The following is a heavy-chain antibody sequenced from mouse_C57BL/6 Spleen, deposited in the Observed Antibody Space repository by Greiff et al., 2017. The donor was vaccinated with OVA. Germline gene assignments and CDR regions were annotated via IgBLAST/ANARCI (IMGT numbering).Heavy chain of an antibody. V-gene: IGHV5-6*02. CDR2: ISSGGSYT. CDR1: GFTFSSYG. CDR3: ARIYYDYDNFDY. D-gene: IGHD2-4*01. Sequence: DVKLVESGGDLAKPGGSLKLSCAASGFTFSSYGMSWVRQTPDKRLEWVATISSGGSYTYYPDSVKGRFTISRDNAKNTLYLQMSSLKSEDTAMYYCARIYYDYDNFDYWGQGTTLTVSS. J-gene: IGHJ2*01.